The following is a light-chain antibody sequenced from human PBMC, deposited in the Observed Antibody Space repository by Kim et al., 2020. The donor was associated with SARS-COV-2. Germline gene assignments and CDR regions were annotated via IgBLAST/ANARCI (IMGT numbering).Light chain of an antibody. V-gene: IGKV3-20*01. CDR2: AAS. CDR3: QHYGRSPPYT. CDR1: QSVSTYY. J-gene: IGKJ2*01. Sequence: EIVLTQYPGTLSLSPGERATLSCRASQSVSTYYLAWYQQKPGQAPRLLIYAASSRATGIPDRFSGSGSGTDFTLTISRLEPEDFAVYYCQHYGRSPPYTFGQGTKLEIK.